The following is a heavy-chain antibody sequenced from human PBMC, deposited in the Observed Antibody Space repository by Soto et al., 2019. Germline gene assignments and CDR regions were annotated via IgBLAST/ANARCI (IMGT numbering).Heavy chain of an antibody. V-gene: IGHV4-39*01. CDR3: ARLQAAVPHY. Sequence: QVQLQESGPGLVMPSETLSLTCTVSGDSISGSPYFWGWIRQPPGKRLEWIGSNFYDGYTPYTPSPQSRVTISVDTSKNQFPLKLTSVAATDTAIYFCARLQAAVPHYWGQGILVTVSS. CDR2: NFYDGYT. D-gene: IGHD6-13*01. CDR1: GDSISGSPYF. J-gene: IGHJ4*02.